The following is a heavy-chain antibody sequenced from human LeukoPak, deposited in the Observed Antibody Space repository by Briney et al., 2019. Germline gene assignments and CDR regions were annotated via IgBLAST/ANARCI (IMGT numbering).Heavy chain of an antibody. V-gene: IGHV4-34*01. Sequence: SETLSLTCAVYGGSFSGYYWSWIRQPPGKGLEWIGEINHSGSTNYNPSLKSRVTISVDTSKNQFSLKLSSVTAADTAVYYCARELYGDYVGDAFDIWGQGTMVTVSS. CDR3: ARELYGDYVGDAFDI. J-gene: IGHJ3*02. D-gene: IGHD4-17*01. CDR1: GGSFSGYY. CDR2: INHSGST.